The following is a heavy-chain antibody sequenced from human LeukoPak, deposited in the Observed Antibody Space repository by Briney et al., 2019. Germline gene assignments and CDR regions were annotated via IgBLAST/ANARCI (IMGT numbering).Heavy chain of an antibody. CDR2: VKVGGDT. CDR1: GDSLDNLY. Sequence: SETLSLTCAVYGDSLDNLYGSWVRQSPGKGLEWIGEVKVGGDTKYNPSLKSRVTMAAETSRNQFSLRLTFVTAADTAIYYCARSFGWYALDVWGQGALVTVSS. D-gene: IGHD6-19*01. V-gene: IGHV4-34*01. CDR3: ARSFGWYALDV. J-gene: IGHJ4*02.